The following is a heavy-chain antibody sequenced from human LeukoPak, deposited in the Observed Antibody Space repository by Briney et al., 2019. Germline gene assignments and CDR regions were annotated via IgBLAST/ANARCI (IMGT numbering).Heavy chain of an antibody. V-gene: IGHV1-46*01. CDR1: GYTFSNYY. J-gene: IGHJ4*02. Sequence: ASVKVSCKASGYTFSNYYIHWVRQAPGQGLEWMGIINPSGGSTGYAQKFQGRVTMTTDTSMPTVYMELSSLRSEDTAVYHCARALYGSAFAIGYWGQGTLVTVSS. CDR2: INPSGGST. CDR3: ARALYGSAFAIGY. D-gene: IGHD6-19*01.